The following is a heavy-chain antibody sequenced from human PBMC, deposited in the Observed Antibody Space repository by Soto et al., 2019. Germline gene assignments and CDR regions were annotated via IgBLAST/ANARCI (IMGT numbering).Heavy chain of an antibody. CDR1: GGSVSSGSYY. V-gene: IGHV4-61*01. CDR3: ARAAFYGENDY. J-gene: IGHJ4*02. Sequence: QVQLQESGPGLVKSSETLSLTCTVSGGSVSSGSYYWSWIRQPPGKGLEWSGYIYYSGSTNYNPSLKSRVTISVDTSKNQCSLKLSSVTAADTAVYYCARAAFYGENDYWGQGTLVTVSS. CDR2: IYYSGST. D-gene: IGHD4-17*01.